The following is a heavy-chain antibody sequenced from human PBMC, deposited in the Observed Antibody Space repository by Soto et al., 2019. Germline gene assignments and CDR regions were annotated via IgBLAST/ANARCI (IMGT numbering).Heavy chain of an antibody. CDR1: GFTFDDYA. V-gene: IGHV3-9*01. CDR2: ISWNSGRI. Sequence: EAQLVESGGGLVQPGRSLRLSCAASGFTFDDYAMHWVRQAPGKGLEWVSGISWNSGRIGYADSVKGRFTISRDNAKNSLFLQMSSLRVEDTALYYCVKDSAGSCCTFYLDYWGQGALVTVSS. CDR3: VKDSAGSCCTFYLDY. J-gene: IGHJ4*02. D-gene: IGHD2-15*01.